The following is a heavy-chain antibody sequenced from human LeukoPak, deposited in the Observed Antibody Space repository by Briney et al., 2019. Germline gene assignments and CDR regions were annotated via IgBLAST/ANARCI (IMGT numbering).Heavy chain of an antibody. D-gene: IGHD5-18*01. CDR3: TRFSSAMAGDFDY. Sequence: GGSLRLSCAASGFTFSGSAMHWVRQASGKGLEWVGRIRSKANSCATAYAASVKGRFTISRDDSKNTAYLQMNSLKTEDTAVYYCTRFSSAMAGDFDYWGRGTLVTVSS. CDR2: IRSKANSCAT. CDR1: GFTFSGSA. V-gene: IGHV3-73*01. J-gene: IGHJ4*02.